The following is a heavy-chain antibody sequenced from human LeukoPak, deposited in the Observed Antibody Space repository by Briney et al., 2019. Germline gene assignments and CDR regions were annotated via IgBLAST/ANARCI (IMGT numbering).Heavy chain of an antibody. CDR3: AKEDYSNPRAYYYYGMDV. J-gene: IGHJ6*02. V-gene: IGHV3-23*01. CDR2: ISGSGINT. D-gene: IGHD4-4*01. CDR1: GFTFNSYA. Sequence: GGSLRLSCAASGFTFNSYAMSWVRQAPGKGLEWVSAISGSGINTYYADSVKGRFTISRDNSKNTLFLQMYSLRAEDTAVYYCAKEDYSNPRAYYYYGMDVWGQGTTVTVSS.